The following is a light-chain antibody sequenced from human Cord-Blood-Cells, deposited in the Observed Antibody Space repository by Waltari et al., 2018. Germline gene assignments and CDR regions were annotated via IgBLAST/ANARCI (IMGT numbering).Light chain of an antibody. CDR2: DVS. Sequence: QSALTQPRSVSGSPGQSVTISCPGTSSDVGGYNYVSWYQQHPGKAPKLMIYDVSQRPSGVPDRFSGSKSGNTAALTISGLQAEDEADYYCCSYAGSYTWVFGGGTKLTVL. CDR1: SSDVGGYNY. CDR3: CSYAGSYTWV. J-gene: IGLJ3*02. V-gene: IGLV2-11*01.